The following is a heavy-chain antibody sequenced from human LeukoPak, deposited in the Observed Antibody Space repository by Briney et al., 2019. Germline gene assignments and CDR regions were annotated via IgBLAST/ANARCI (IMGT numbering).Heavy chain of an antibody. CDR1: GYTFTGYY. V-gene: IGHV1-2*02. CDR3: ARPNYYDSSGHFDY. J-gene: IGHJ4*02. D-gene: IGHD3-22*01. CDR2: INPNSGGT. Sequence: GSVKVSCKASGYTFTGYYMHWVRQAPGQGLEWMGWINPNSGGTNYAQKFQGRVTMTRDTSISTAYMELSDLRSDDTAVYYCARPNYYDSSGHFDYWGQGALVTVSS.